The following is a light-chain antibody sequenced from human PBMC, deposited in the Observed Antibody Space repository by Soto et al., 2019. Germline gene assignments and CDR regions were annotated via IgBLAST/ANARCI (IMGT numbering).Light chain of an antibody. V-gene: IGLV2-11*01. Sequence: QSALTQPRSVSGSPGQSVIISCTGTSSDVAIYNYISWYQQHPGEAPKLMIHVVSERPSGVPDRFSGSKSGNTASLPISGLQAEDETDYYCCSYAGSYTFARNVFGTGTKV. CDR3: CSYAGSYTFARNV. CDR1: SSDVAIYNY. CDR2: VVS. J-gene: IGLJ1*01.